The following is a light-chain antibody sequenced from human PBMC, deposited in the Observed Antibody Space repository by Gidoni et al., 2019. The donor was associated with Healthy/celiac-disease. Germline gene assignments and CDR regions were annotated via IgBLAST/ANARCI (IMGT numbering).Light chain of an antibody. V-gene: IGKV1-39*01. CDR3: KQSYSTQWT. CDR1: HSISSY. CDR2: AAS. J-gene: IGKJ1*01. Sequence: DIQMTQSPSSLSASVGDRVTITCRASHSISSYLNWYQQKPGKDPKLLIYAASSLQSGVQSRFSGSGSGKDFTLTIRSLQPEDFATYYCKQSYSTQWTFGQGTKVEIK.